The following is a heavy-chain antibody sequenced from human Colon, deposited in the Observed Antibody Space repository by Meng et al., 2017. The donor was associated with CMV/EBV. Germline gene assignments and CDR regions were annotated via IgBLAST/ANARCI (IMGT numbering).Heavy chain of an antibody. D-gene: IGHD5-18*01. CDR2: ISSGSSDI. Sequence: GESLKISCAASGFTFSTYSMNWVRQAPGKGLEWVSSISSGSSDIYYADSVKGRFTISRDNAKNSLYLQMNSLRAEDTAVYYCASYTWTQLCIWGQGT. J-gene: IGHJ4*02. V-gene: IGHV3-21*01. CDR3: ASYTWTQLCI. CDR1: GFTFSTYS.